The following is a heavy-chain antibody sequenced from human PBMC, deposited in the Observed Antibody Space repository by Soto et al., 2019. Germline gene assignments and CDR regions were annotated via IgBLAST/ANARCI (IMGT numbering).Heavy chain of an antibody. CDR1: GGTFSKYA. CDR3: ARPLRDRNYYYGMAV. D-gene: IGHD3-22*01. J-gene: IGHJ6*02. CDR2: TIPMFGTP. Sequence: QVQLVQSGAEMQQPGASVRVSCKASGGTFSKYAFSWVRQAPGQGLEWLGGTIPMFGTPNYAQKFQGRVAISADESKATVYMELSRLRSEDTAVYFCARPLRDRNYYYGMAVWGQGTTVIVSS. V-gene: IGHV1-69*01.